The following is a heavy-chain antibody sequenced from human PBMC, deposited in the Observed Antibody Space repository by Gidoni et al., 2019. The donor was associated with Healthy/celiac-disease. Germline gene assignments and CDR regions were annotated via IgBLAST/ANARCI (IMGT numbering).Heavy chain of an antibody. CDR1: GCSISSGGYY. V-gene: IGHV4-30-2*01. CDR2: IYHSGST. J-gene: IGHJ4*02. CDR3: ARGQSCYFDY. Sequence: QLQLQESGSGLVKPSLTLSLTCAVSGCSISSGGYYWMWIRQPPGKGLELIGYIYHSGSTYYNPSLKSRDTISVDRSKNQFSLKLSSVTSADTAVYYCARGQSCYFDYWGQGTLVTVSS. D-gene: IGHD1-1*01.